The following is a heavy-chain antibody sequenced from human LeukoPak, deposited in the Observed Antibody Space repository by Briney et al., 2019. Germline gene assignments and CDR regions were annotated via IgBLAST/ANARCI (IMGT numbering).Heavy chain of an antibody. CDR2: INYSGRT. D-gene: IGHD1-7*01. Sequence: KPSETLSLTCTVSGDSISNSDYYWGWIRQPPGKGLEWIALINYSGRTFYNPSLRSRVTISVDMSKNQFSLKLSSVTAADTAVYHCARDNWNYGSSMDVWGQGTTVTVSS. CDR1: GDSISNSDYY. V-gene: IGHV4-39*07. J-gene: IGHJ6*02. CDR3: ARDNWNYGSSMDV.